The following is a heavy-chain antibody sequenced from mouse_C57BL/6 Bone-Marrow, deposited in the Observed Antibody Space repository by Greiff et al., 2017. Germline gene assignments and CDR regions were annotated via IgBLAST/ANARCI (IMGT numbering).Heavy chain of an antibody. CDR1: GYAFSSSW. D-gene: IGHD1-1*01. J-gene: IGHJ1*03. CDR3: LPSSYLYWYFEV. CDR2: IYPGDGGT. Sequence: QVQLQQSGPELVKPGASVKISCKASGYAFSSSWMNWVKQRPGKGLEWIGRIYPGDGGTNYNGKFKGKATLTADKSSSTTYMQLSSLTSEDSAVYFCLPSSYLYWYFEVWGTGTTVTVSS. V-gene: IGHV1-82*01.